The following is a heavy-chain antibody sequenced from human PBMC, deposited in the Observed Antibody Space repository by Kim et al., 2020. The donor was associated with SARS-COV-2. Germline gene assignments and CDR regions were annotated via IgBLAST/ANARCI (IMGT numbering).Heavy chain of an antibody. J-gene: IGHJ4*02. CDR3: VGSNWNYGGCFDY. Sequence: YAVSVKSRITINPDTSKNQCSLQLNSVTPEDTAVYYCVGSNWNYGGCFDYWGQGTLVTVSS. D-gene: IGHD1-7*01. V-gene: IGHV6-1*01.